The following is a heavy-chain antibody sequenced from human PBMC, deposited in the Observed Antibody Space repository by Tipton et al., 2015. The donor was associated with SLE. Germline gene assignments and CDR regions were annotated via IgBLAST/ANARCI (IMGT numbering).Heavy chain of an antibody. J-gene: IGHJ4*02. Sequence: TLSLTCTVSGGSISSYYWSWIRQPPGKGLEWIGYIYTSGSTNYNPSLKSRVTISVDTSKNQFSLKLSSVTAADTAVYYCAREMRDDYVWGSPFDYWGQGTLVTVSS. CDR2: IYTSGST. CDR1: GGSISSYY. V-gene: IGHV4-4*08. D-gene: IGHD3-16*01. CDR3: AREMRDDYVWGSPFDY.